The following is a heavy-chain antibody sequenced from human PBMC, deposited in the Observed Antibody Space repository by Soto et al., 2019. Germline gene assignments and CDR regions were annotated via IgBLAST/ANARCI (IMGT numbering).Heavy chain of an antibody. CDR2: IWYDGSNK. CDR1: GFTFSSYG. Sequence: ESGGGVVQPGRSLRLSCAASGFTFSSYGMHWVRQAPGKGLEWVAVIWYDGSNKYYADSVKGRFTISRDNSKNTLYLQMNSLRAEDTAVYYCASNYYGSGSYYTLDYWGQGTLVTVSS. D-gene: IGHD3-10*01. V-gene: IGHV3-33*01. CDR3: ASNYYGSGSYYTLDY. J-gene: IGHJ4*02.